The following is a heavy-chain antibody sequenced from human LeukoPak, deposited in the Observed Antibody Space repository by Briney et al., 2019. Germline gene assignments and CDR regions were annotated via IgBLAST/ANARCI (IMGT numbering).Heavy chain of an antibody. V-gene: IGHV3-15*01. CDR3: TTDRPWGYDILTGYNNDAFDI. D-gene: IGHD3-9*01. J-gene: IGHJ3*02. CDR1: GFTFSSYE. Sequence: GGSLRLSCAASGFTFSSYEMNWVRQAPGKGLEWVGRIKSKTDGGTTDYAAPVKGRFTISRDDSKNTLYLQMNSLKTEDTAVYYCTTDRPWGYDILTGYNNDAFDIWGQGTMVTVSS. CDR2: IKSKTDGGTT.